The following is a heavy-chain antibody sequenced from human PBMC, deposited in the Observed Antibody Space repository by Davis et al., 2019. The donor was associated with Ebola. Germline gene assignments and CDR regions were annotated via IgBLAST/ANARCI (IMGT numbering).Heavy chain of an antibody. CDR2: INAGNGNT. D-gene: IGHD6-19*01. Sequence: AASVKVSCKASGYTFTSYAMHWVRQAPGQRLEWMGWINAGNGNTKYSQKFQGRVTITRDTSASTAYMELSSLRSEDTAVYYCARDLGSGWYFDYYYYGMDVWGKGTTVTVSS. V-gene: IGHV1-3*01. J-gene: IGHJ6*04. CDR1: GYTFTSYA. CDR3: ARDLGSGWYFDYYYYGMDV.